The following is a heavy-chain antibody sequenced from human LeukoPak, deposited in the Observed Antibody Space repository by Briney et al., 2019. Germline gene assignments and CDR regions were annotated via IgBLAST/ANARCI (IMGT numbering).Heavy chain of an antibody. CDR1: GYSISSGYY. V-gene: IGHV4-38-2*01. Sequence: SETLSLTCAVSGYSISSGYYWGWIRQPPGKGLEWIGSIYHSGSTYYNPSLKSRVTIPVDTSKNQFSLKLSSVTAADTAVYYCARHYYDSSGPAFDIWGQGTMVTVSS. CDR3: ARHYYDSSGPAFDI. D-gene: IGHD3-22*01. CDR2: IYHSGST. J-gene: IGHJ3*02.